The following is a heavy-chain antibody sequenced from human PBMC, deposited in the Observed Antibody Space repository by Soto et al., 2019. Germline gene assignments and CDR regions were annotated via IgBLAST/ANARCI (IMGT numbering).Heavy chain of an antibody. D-gene: IGHD6-19*01. J-gene: IGHJ3*02. V-gene: IGHV1-18*01. Sequence: ASVKVSCKASGYTFTSYGISWVRQAPGQGLEWMGWISAYNGNTNYAQKLQGRVTMTTDTSTSTAYMELRSLRSDDTAVYYCARDLTRIAVAGYDAFDIWGQGTMVTVSS. CDR2: ISAYNGNT. CDR1: GYTFTSYG. CDR3: ARDLTRIAVAGYDAFDI.